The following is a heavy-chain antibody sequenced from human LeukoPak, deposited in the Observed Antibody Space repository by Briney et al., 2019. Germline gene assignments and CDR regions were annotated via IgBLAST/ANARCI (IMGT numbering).Heavy chain of an antibody. CDR3: ARDQVVRGDDLDY. J-gene: IGHJ4*02. D-gene: IGHD3-10*01. CDR1: GYTFIGYY. CDR2: IIPNSGDT. V-gene: IGHV1-2*02. Sequence: GASVKVSCKASGYTFIGYYIHWVRQAPGQGLEWMGWIIPNSGDTNYAQKFQGRVTMTRDTSISTAYMELSSLRSGDTAVYYCARDQVVRGDDLDYWGQGTLVTVSS.